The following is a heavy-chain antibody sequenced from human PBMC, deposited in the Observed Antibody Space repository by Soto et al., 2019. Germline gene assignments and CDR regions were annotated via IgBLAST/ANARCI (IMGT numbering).Heavy chain of an antibody. Sequence: GGSLRLSCAASGFTFRNYAMSWVRQAPGKGLVWVSGISASADSTYYAESVKGRFTISRDNSKNTLYLQMSSLRVEDTALYYCAKDPLKYDSSWYTNWFGPWGQGTLVTVSS. J-gene: IGHJ5*02. D-gene: IGHD3-22*01. CDR2: ISASADST. V-gene: IGHV3-23*01. CDR3: AKDPLKYDSSWYTNWFGP. CDR1: GFTFRNYA.